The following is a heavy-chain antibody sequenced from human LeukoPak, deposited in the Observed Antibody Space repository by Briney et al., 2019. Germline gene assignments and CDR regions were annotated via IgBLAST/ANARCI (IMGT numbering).Heavy chain of an antibody. CDR3: AREIAVPGTFYFDY. Sequence: ASVKVSCKASGYTFTAYYIHWVRQAPGQGLEWMGWINPNSGGTNYVQKFQGRVTMTRDTSSSTAYMELSSLRSDDTAVYYCAREIAVPGTFYFDYWGQGTLVTVSS. CDR2: INPNSGGT. D-gene: IGHD6-19*01. V-gene: IGHV1-2*02. CDR1: GYTFTAYY. J-gene: IGHJ4*02.